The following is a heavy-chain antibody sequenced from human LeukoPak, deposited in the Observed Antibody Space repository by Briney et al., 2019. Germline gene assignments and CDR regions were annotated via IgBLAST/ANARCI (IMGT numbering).Heavy chain of an antibody. J-gene: IGHJ5*02. Sequence: PGGSLRLSCAASGLTFNNYWMNWVRQAPGKGLEWVAYMNQDGSAIYYVDSVKGRFTISRDNARNSLYLQMNSLRAEDTAVYYCATDYSGYGKSWGQGTLVTVSS. D-gene: IGHD3-10*01. CDR1: GLTFNNYW. V-gene: IGHV3-7*01. CDR3: ATDYSGYGKS. CDR2: MNQDGSAI.